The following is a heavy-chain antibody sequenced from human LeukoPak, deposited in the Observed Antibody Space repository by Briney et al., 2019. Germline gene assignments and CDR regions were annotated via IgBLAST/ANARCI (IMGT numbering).Heavy chain of an antibody. J-gene: IGHJ4*02. CDR3: ARAYCGGDCYPLDY. CDR2: IYYSGST. CDR1: GVSISSGGYY. V-gene: IGHV4-31*03. D-gene: IGHD2-21*02. Sequence: SQTLSLTCTVSGVSISSGGYYWSWIRQHPGKGLEWIGYIYYSGSTYYNPSLKSRVTISVDTSKNQFSLKLSSVTAADTAVYYCARAYCGGDCYPLDYWGQGTLVTVSS.